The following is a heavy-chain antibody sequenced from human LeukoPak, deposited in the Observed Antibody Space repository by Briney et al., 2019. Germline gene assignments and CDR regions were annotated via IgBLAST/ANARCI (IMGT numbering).Heavy chain of an antibody. D-gene: IGHD3-22*01. Sequence: PETLSLTRTVSGGSPSSSSCYWGSVRQPPGTGLEWLGSVYYSGSTYYNPSLKSRVAISADTSKNQFSLKPSSVTAADTAVYYCARQSAASGYYSIYYYGIDVWGQGTPVTVSS. CDR1: GGSPSSSSCY. V-gene: IGHV4-39*01. CDR2: VYYSGST. J-gene: IGHJ6*02. CDR3: ARQSAASGYYSIYYYGIDV.